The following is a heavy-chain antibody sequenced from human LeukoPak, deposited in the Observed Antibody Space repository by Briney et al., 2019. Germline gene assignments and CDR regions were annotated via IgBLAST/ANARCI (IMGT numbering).Heavy chain of an antibody. D-gene: IGHD3-10*01. Sequence: SETLSLTCTVSGGSISSSSYYWGWIRQPPGKGLEWIGSIYYSGSTYYNPSLKSRVTISVDTSKNQFSLKLSSVTAADTAVYYCARGGDMVRGVIGGKAPPRYWGQGTLVTVSS. CDR3: ARGGDMVRGVIGGKAPPRY. J-gene: IGHJ4*02. CDR1: GGSISSSSYY. V-gene: IGHV4-39*07. CDR2: IYYSGST.